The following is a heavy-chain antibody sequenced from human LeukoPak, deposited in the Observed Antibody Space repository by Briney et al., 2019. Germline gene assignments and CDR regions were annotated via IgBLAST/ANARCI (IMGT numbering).Heavy chain of an antibody. CDR2: ISAYNGNT. Sequence: EASVTVSCKASGYTFTSYGISWVRQAPGQGLEWMGWISAYNGNTNYAQKLQGRVTMTTDTSTSTAYMELRSLRSDDTAVYYCARLYSSGWSPYYFDYWGQGTLVTVSS. D-gene: IGHD6-19*01. CDR1: GYTFTSYG. J-gene: IGHJ4*02. V-gene: IGHV1-18*01. CDR3: ARLYSSGWSPYYFDY.